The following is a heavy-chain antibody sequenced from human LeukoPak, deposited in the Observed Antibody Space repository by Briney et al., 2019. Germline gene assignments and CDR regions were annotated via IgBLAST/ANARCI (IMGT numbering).Heavy chain of an antibody. Sequence: SVKVSCKASGGTFSSYAISWVRQAPGQGLEWMGGIIPIFGTANYAQKFQGRVTITADESTSTAYMELSSLRSEDTAVYSCAKRYGLGSSPFDYWGQGTLVTVSS. CDR3: AKRYGLGSSPFDY. CDR2: IIPIFGTA. V-gene: IGHV1-69*01. J-gene: IGHJ4*02. CDR1: GGTFSSYA. D-gene: IGHD3-10*01.